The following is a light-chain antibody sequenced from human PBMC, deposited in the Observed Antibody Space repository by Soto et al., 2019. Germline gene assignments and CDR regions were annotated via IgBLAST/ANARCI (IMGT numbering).Light chain of an antibody. V-gene: IGLV1-40*01. CDR3: QSYDSSLSGSVL. CDR1: SSNLGTGFD. J-gene: IGLJ2*01. Sequence: QSVLTQPPSVSGAPGQKVTISCTGSSSNLGTGFDVHWYQQVPGTAPKLLIYDNTHRPSGVPDRFSGSKSGTSASLAITGLQAEDEADYYCQSYDSSLSGSVLFGGGTKLNVL. CDR2: DNT.